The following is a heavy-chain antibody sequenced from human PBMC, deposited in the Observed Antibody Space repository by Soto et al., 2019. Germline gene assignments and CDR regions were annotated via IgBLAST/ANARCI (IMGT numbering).Heavy chain of an antibody. CDR3: ARVGSRGGYYYYGMDV. J-gene: IGHJ6*02. Sequence: SETLSLTCAVYGGSFSGYYWSWIRQPPGKGLEWIGEINHSGSTNYNPSLKSRVTISVDTSKNQFSLKLSSVTAADTAVYYCARVGSRGGYYYYGMDVWGQGTTVTVSS. CDR2: INHSGST. V-gene: IGHV4-34*01. D-gene: IGHD2-2*01. CDR1: GGSFSGYY.